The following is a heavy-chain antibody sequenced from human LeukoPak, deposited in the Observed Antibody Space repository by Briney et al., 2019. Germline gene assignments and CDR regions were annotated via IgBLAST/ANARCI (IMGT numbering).Heavy chain of an antibody. CDR2: IDTYSGKT. Sequence: ASVKVSCKASGYTYTTDGISWVRQAPGQGLEWMGWIDTYSGKTNYAQKFQGRVTMTSDTSTSTAYMELRSLRSDDTAVYYCAGQIEAGATSPFDYWGQGTLVTVSS. D-gene: IGHD1-26*01. CDR1: GYTYTTDG. V-gene: IGHV1-18*01. CDR3: AGQIEAGATSPFDY. J-gene: IGHJ4*02.